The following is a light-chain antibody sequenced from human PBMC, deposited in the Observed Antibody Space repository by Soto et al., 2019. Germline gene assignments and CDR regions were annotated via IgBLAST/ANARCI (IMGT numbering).Light chain of an antibody. Sequence: QAGVPQPASVSVSSGHSITISCTGSSSDVGAYKYVSWFQQHPVKAPKLIIYEVSNRPSGVSDRFSGSKSGNTASLTISGLQAEDEGDYYCQYYDSTLSTRYVFGTGTKV. CDR3: QYYDSTLSTRYV. J-gene: IGLJ1*01. CDR1: SSDVGAYKY. CDR2: EVS. V-gene: IGLV2-14*01.